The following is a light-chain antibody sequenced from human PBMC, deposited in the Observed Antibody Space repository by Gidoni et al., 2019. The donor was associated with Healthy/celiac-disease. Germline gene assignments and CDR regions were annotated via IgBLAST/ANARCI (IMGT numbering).Light chain of an antibody. CDR2: DVS. V-gene: IGLV2-14*01. CDR1: SSDVGGYNY. J-gene: IGLJ2*01. Sequence: QSALTQPASVSGSSRLSITISCTGTSSDVGGYNYVSWYQQHPGKAPKLMIYDVSNRPSGVSNRFSGSKSGNTASLTISGLQAEDEADYYCSSYTSSSSVVFGGGTKLTVL. CDR3: SSYTSSSSVV.